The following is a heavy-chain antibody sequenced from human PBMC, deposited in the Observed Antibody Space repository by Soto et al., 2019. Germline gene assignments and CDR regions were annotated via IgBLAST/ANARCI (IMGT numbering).Heavy chain of an antibody. J-gene: IGHJ4*02. CDR3: ARDRQSTPWYAADY. V-gene: IGHV3-21*01. CDR2: ISGSGGYI. D-gene: IGHD6-13*01. Sequence: GGSLRLSCEGSGFTFSSYSMNWVRQAPGKGLEWVSSISGSGGYIYYADSVKGRFTISRDNAKNSLYLQMTSLRDEDTALYYCARDRQSTPWYAADYWGQGSLATVSS. CDR1: GFTFSSYS.